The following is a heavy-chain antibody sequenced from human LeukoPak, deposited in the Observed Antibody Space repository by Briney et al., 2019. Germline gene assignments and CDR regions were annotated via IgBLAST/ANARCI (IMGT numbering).Heavy chain of an antibody. CDR2: INSDGSST. J-gene: IGHJ6*03. CDR3: ARARYYYDSSGYYSNYYYYYYMDV. Sequence: GGSLRLSCAASGFTFSSYAMSWVRQAPGKGLEWVSRINSDGSSTSYADSVKGRFTISRDNAKNTLYLQMNSLRAEDTAVYYCARARYYYDSSGYYSNYYYYYYMDVWGKGTTVTVSS. CDR1: GFTFSSYA. D-gene: IGHD3-22*01. V-gene: IGHV3-74*01.